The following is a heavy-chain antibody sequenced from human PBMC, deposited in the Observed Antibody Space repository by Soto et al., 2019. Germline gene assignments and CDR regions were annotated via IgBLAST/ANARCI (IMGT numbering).Heavy chain of an antibody. CDR1: GGSVSSGSYY. CDR2: IYYSGST. CDR3: AREDYYYGMDV. Sequence: QVQLKESGPGLVKPSETLSLTCTVSGGSVSSGSYYWSWIRQPPGKGLEWIGYIYYSGSTNYNPSLKSRVTISVDTSKNQCSLKLSSVTAADTAVYYCAREDYYYGMDVWGQGTTVTASS. V-gene: IGHV4-61*01. J-gene: IGHJ6*02.